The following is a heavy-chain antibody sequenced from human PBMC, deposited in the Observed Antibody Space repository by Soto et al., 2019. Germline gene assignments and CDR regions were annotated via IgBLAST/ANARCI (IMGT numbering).Heavy chain of an antibody. CDR1: GYTFTSYA. J-gene: IGHJ6*03. CDR3: ASLSNYGSGSYWYYMDV. D-gene: IGHD3-10*01. Sequence: ASVKVSCKASGYTFTSYAMHWVRQAPGQRLEWMGWINAGNGNTKYSQKFQGRVTITRDTSASTAYMELSSLRSEDTAVYYCASLSNYGSGSYWYYMDVWGKGTTVTVSS. V-gene: IGHV1-3*01. CDR2: INAGNGNT.